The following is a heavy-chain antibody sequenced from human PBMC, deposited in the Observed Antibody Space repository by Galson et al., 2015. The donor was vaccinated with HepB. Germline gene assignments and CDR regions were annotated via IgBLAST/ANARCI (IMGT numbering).Heavy chain of an antibody. Sequence: PALVKPTQTLTLTCTFSGFSLSTSGMCVSWIRQPPGKALEWLARIDWDDDKYYSTSLKTRLTISKETSKNQVVLTMTNMDPVDTATYYCARISQYQLPPNYYYYGMDVWGQGTTVTVSS. V-gene: IGHV2-70*11. CDR3: ARISQYQLPPNYYYYGMDV. CDR1: GFSLSTSGMC. J-gene: IGHJ6*02. D-gene: IGHD2-2*01. CDR2: IDWDDDK.